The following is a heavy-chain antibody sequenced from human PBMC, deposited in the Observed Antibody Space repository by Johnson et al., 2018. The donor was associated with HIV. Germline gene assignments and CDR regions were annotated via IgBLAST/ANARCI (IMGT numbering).Heavy chain of an antibody. CDR1: GFTVSSNY. D-gene: IGHD3-10*01. V-gene: IGHV3-20*04. J-gene: IGHJ3*02. CDR3: ARDAMVRGVPDAFDI. Sequence: VQLVESGGDLVQPGGSLRLSCAVSGFTVSSNYMSWVRRAPGKGLVWVSGINWNGGSTGYADSVKGRFTISRDNAKNSLYLQMNSLRAEDTAVYYCARDAMVRGVPDAFDIWGQGTMVTASS. CDR2: INWNGGST.